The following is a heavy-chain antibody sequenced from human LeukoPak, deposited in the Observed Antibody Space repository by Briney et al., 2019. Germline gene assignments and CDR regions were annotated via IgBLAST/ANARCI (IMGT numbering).Heavy chain of an antibody. Sequence: SETLSLTCIVSGGSISSYYWSWIRQPPGKGLEWIGYISYSGSTNYNPSLKSRVAISVDTSKSQFSLKLSSVTAADTAIYYCASGIVPDYYYYYMDVWGKGTTVTVSS. CDR1: GGSISSYY. CDR3: ASGIVPDYYYYYMDV. D-gene: IGHD6-6*01. J-gene: IGHJ6*03. CDR2: ISYSGST. V-gene: IGHV4-59*01.